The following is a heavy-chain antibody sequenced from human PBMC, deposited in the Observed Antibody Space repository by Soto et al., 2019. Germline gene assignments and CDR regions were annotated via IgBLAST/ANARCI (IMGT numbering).Heavy chain of an antibody. D-gene: IGHD3-22*01. Sequence: GGSLRLSCAASGFTFGSYAMSWVRQAPGKGLEWVSVISGSGGSTHYADSVKGRSTISRDNSKNTLYLQVNSLRAEDTAVYYCAQEADISGYHPDYWGQGTQVTVSS. CDR2: ISGSGGST. J-gene: IGHJ4*02. CDR1: GFTFGSYA. V-gene: IGHV3-23*01. CDR3: AQEADISGYHPDY.